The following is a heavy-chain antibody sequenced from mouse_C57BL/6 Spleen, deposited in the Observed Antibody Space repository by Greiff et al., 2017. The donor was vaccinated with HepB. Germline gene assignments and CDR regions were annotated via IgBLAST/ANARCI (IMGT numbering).Heavy chain of an antibody. J-gene: IGHJ2*01. CDR3: ARSGVITTLVDLYFAY. CDR1: GYTFTSYW. Sequence: QVQLQQPGTELVKPGASVKLSCKASGYTFTSYWMHWVKQRPGQGLEWIGNINPSNGGTNYNEKFKSKATLTVDKSSSTAYMQLSSLTSEDSAVYYCARSGVITTLVDLYFAYWGQGTTLTVSS. V-gene: IGHV1-53*01. D-gene: IGHD1-1*01. CDR2: INPSNGGT.